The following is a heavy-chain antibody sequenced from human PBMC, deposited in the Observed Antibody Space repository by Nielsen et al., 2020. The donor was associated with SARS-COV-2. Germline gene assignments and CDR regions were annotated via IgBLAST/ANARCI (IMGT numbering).Heavy chain of an antibody. CDR3: AREQSFCGVDCYSYFDF. D-gene: IGHD2-21*02. Sequence: APVKVSCKASGYTFTNYAMNWVRQAPGQGLEWMGWISTDSGNPTYAQGFTGRFVFSLDTSVTTTYLQISNLKAEDTAVYYCAREQSFCGVDCYSYFDFWGQGALVTVSS. V-gene: IGHV7-4-1*02. J-gene: IGHJ4*02. CDR1: GYTFTNYA. CDR2: ISTDSGNP.